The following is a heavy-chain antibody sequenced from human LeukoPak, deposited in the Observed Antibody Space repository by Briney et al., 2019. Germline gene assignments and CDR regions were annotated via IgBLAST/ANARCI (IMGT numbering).Heavy chain of an antibody. J-gene: IGHJ4*02. CDR1: GCSFTAAYN. CDR3: ARDPRGTYDY. V-gene: IGHV1-2*02. Sequence: GASLKVSCKASGCSFTAAYNIHWLRQAPGQGPEFMGWINPSSGDTRYAQKFQGRVTVTRDTVISTAYMELSSLTSDDTAVYYCARDPRGTYDYWGQGTLVTVSS. D-gene: IGHD5-12*01. CDR2: INPSSGDT.